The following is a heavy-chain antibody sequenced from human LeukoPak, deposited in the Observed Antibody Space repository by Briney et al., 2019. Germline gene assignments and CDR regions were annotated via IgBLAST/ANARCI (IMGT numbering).Heavy chain of an antibody. D-gene: IGHD1-1*01. CDR1: GGSISSYY. CDR2: IHYSGST. CDR3: ARGLEAEDY. Sequence: SETLSLTCTVSGGSISSYYWSWIRQPPAKGLEWIGYIHYSGSTNYNPSLKSRVIISVDTSKNQFSLRLSSVTAADTAMYYCARGLEAEDYWGQGTLVTVSS. J-gene: IGHJ4*02. V-gene: IGHV4-59*01.